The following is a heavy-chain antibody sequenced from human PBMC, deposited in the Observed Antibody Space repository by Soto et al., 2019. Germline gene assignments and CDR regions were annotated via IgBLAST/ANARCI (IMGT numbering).Heavy chain of an antibody. CDR3: SRRWGYYFDY. CDR2: IYYSGST. Sequence: QVQLQESGPGLVKPSETLSLTCTVSGGSISSYYWSWIRQPPGKGLEWIGYIYYSGSTDYNPSLKSRVTISVDTYKNHFSLKLSSVTAADTAVYYCSRRWGYYFDYWGQGTLVTVSS. V-gene: IGHV4-59*01. J-gene: IGHJ4*02. CDR1: GGSISSYY. D-gene: IGHD3-16*01.